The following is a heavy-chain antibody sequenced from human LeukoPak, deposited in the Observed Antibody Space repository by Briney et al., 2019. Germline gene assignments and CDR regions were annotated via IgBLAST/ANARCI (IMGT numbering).Heavy chain of an antibody. J-gene: IGHJ4*02. V-gene: IGHV4-34*01. CDR1: GGSFSGYY. CDR2: INHSGST. Sequence: SETLSLTCAVYGGSFSGYYWSWIRQPPGKGLEWIGEINHSGSTNYNPSLKSRVTIPVDTSKNQFSLKLSSVTAADTAVYYCARAPWRWPFDYWGQGTLVTVSS. CDR3: ARAPWRWPFDY. D-gene: IGHD2-15*01.